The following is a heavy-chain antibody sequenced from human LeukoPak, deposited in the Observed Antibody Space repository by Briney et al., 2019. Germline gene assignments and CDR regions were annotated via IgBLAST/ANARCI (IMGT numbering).Heavy chain of an antibody. CDR2: IYSNGTT. CDR1: GGSINDFY. CDR3: ARLSVIVGAALENYYYYMDV. V-gene: IGHV4-59*01. Sequence: PSETLSLTCTVSGGSINDFYWNWIRQPPGKGLEWVGYIYSNGTTNYNPSLKSRVTMSVDTSENRFSLNLTSVTAADTAVYYCARLSVIVGAALENYYYYMDVWGQGTTVTVSS. J-gene: IGHJ6*03. D-gene: IGHD1-26*01.